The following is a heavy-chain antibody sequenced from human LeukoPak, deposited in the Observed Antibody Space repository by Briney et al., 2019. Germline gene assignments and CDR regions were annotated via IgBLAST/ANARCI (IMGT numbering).Heavy chain of an antibody. CDR1: SASVKTYY. V-gene: IGHV4-59*08. CDR3: ARHSPFYYDSSGYRAFDI. D-gene: IGHD3-22*01. Sequence: SETLSLTCTVSSASVKTYYWSWIRQPPGKGLEWIGYIFYSGSTNYNPSLKSRVTISVDTSKNQFSLNLSSVTAADTAVYYCARHSPFYYDSSGYRAFDIWGQGTMVTVSP. J-gene: IGHJ3*02. CDR2: IFYSGST.